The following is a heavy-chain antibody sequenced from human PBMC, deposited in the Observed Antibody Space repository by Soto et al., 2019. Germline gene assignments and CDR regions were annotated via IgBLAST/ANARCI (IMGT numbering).Heavy chain of an antibody. D-gene: IGHD4-4*01. V-gene: IGHV1-8*01. Sequence: QVHLVQSGAEVKKPGASVKVSCKASGYTFTTYDINWVRQASGQGLEWMGWMNPNSGHIGYAQKSPGAVTMTRNTSISTAYMELSSLRSEDTAVYYGAVYSHYPGMDVWGQGTTVTVSS. J-gene: IGHJ6*02. CDR2: MNPNSGHI. CDR1: GYTFTTYD. CDR3: AVYSHYPGMDV.